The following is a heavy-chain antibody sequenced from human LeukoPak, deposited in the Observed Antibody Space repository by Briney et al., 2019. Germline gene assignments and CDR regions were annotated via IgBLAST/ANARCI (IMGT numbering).Heavy chain of an antibody. CDR3: ASQSTIFGVVILDAFDI. V-gene: IGHV4-39*01. J-gene: IGHJ3*02. CDR1: GGSISSSSYY. Sequence: SETLSLTCTVSGGSISSSSYYWGWIRQPPGKGLEWIGSIYYSGSTYYNPSLKSRVTISVDTSKNQFSLKLSSVTAADTAVYYCASQSTIFGVVILDAFDIWGQGTMVTVSS. CDR2: IYYSGST. D-gene: IGHD3-3*01.